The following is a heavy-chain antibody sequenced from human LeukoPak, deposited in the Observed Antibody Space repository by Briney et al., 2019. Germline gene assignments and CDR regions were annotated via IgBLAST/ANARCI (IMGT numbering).Heavy chain of an antibody. CDR2: IYASGST. D-gene: IGHD4-23*01. CDR1: GGSISSSS. J-gene: IGHJ2*01. V-gene: IGHV4-4*07. Sequence: SETLSLTCTVSGGSISSSSWSWIRQPAGKGLEWIGRIYASGSTNYNPSLKSRVTMSVDMSKNQVSLKLSSVTAADTAVYYCARDLDYGGSSIWYFDLWGRGTLVTVSS. CDR3: ARDLDYGGSSIWYFDL.